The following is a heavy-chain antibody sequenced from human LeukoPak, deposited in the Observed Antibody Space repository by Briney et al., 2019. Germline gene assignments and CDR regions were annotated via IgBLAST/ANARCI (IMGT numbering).Heavy chain of an antibody. CDR1: GFTFTSYW. CDR3: AREDGTFDY. D-gene: IGHD1-14*01. V-gene: IGHV3-7*01. J-gene: IGHJ4*02. Sequence: GGSLRLSCAAFGFTFTSYWMNWVRQAPGKGLEWVANIKPDGDSYYVDSVKGRFTISRDNAKNSLYLQMNSLRAEDTAVYYCAREDGTFDYWGQGALVTVSS. CDR2: IKPDGDS.